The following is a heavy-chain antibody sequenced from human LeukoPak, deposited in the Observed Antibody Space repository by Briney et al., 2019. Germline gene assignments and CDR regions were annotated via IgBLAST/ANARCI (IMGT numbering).Heavy chain of an antibody. J-gene: IGHJ4*02. Sequence: ASVKVSCKASGYTFTSYAMNWVRQAPGKGLEWMGGFDPEDGETIYAQKFQGRVTMTEDTSTDTAYMELSSLRSEDTAVYYCATDVEMASDYWGQGTLVTVSS. CDR1: GYTFTSYA. CDR2: FDPEDGET. V-gene: IGHV1-24*01. D-gene: IGHD5-24*01. CDR3: ATDVEMASDY.